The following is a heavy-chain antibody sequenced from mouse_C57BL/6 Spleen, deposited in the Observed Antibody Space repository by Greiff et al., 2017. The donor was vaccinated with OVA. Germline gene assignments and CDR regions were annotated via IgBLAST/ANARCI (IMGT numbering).Heavy chain of an antibody. J-gene: IGHJ4*01. D-gene: IGHD2-3*01. CDR1: GYSITSGYD. CDR2: ISYSGST. CDR3: ARGGWTYYAMDY. V-gene: IGHV3-1*01. Sequence: DVQLQESGPGMVKPSQSLSLTCTVTGYSITSGYDWHWIRHFPGNKLEWMGYISYSGSTNYNPSLKSRISITHDTSKNHFFLKLNSVTTEDTATYYCARGGWTYYAMDYWGQGTSVTVSS.